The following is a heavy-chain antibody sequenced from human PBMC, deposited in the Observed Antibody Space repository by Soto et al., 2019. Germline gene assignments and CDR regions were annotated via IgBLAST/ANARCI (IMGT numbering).Heavy chain of an antibody. CDR3: ARDLAAAGPFDY. J-gene: IGHJ4*02. Sequence: QVQLVQSGAEVKKPGASVKVSCKTSGYTFTSYAISWVRQAPGQGLEWMGWISAYNGNTHYAQKLQGRVTMTTDTTASTAYMELRSLRSDDTAVYYCARDLAAAGPFDYWGQGTLVTVSS. CDR1: GYTFTSYA. CDR2: ISAYNGNT. D-gene: IGHD6-13*01. V-gene: IGHV1-18*01.